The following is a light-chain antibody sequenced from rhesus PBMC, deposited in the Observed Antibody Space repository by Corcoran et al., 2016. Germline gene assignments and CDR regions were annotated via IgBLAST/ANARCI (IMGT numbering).Light chain of an antibody. Sequence: DIQMSQSPSSLSASVGDRVTITCRASQGISSYLNWYQQKPGKAPKLLIYYANSLASGVPSRFSGSGSGTEFTLTISSLQPEDFATYDCQQGNSNPTFGQGTKVEIK. CDR2: YAN. CDR1: QGISSY. CDR3: QQGNSNPT. J-gene: IGKJ1*01. V-gene: IGKV1-32*02.